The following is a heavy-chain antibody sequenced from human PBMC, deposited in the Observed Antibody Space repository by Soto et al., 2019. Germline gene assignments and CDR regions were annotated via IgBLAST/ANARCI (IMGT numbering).Heavy chain of an antibody. CDR1: GFTFSDYY. Sequence: GGSLRLSCAASGFTFSDYYMSWIRQAPGKGLEWVSYISSSGSTIYYADSVKGRFTISRDNAKNSLYLQMNSLRAEDTAVYYCARSQTYCTNGVCYTFFGSDYWGQGTLVTVSS. CDR2: ISSSGSTI. D-gene: IGHD2-8*01. J-gene: IGHJ4*02. CDR3: ARSQTYCTNGVCYTFFGSDY. V-gene: IGHV3-11*01.